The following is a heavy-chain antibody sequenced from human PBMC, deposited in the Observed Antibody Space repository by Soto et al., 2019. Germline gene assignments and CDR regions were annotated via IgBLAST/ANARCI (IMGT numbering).Heavy chain of an antibody. CDR3: ARGLGSYYENFHX. Sequence: ASLKVSCNASGYTFTSYGISWVRQAPGQGLEWMGFRSAYNGNRNYAHNLQGRVTMTTDTSTSTAYMELRSLRSDDTAVYYCARGLGSYYENFHXWGQGTMVTVSX. CDR2: RSAYNGNR. CDR1: GYTFTSYG. V-gene: IGHV1-18*04. D-gene: IGHD1-26*01. J-gene: IGHJ4*02.